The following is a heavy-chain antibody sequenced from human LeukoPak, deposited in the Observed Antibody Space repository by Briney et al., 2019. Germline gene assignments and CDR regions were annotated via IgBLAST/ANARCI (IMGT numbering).Heavy chain of an antibody. D-gene: IGHD3-22*01. CDR2: ISSSSIYI. Sequence: GSLRLSCAASGFTFSSYSMNWVRQAPGKGLEWVSSISSSSIYIYYADSVKGRSTISRDNAKNSLYLQMNSLRAEDTAVYYCARKVDNTMIPWGQGTLVTVSS. CDR3: ARKVDNTMIP. CDR1: GFTFSSYS. J-gene: IGHJ5*02. V-gene: IGHV3-21*01.